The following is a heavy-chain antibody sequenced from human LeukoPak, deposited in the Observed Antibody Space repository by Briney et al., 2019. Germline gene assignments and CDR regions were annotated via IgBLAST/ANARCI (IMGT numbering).Heavy chain of an antibody. V-gene: IGHV1-69*05. CDR2: IIPIFGTA. CDR1: GGTFSSYA. J-gene: IGHJ4*02. Sequence: SVKVSCKASGGTFSSYAISWVRQAPGQGLEWMGGIIPIFGTANHAQKFQGRVTITTDESTSTAYMELSSLRSEDTAVYYCARVMGGSGSRFDYWGQGTLVTVSS. CDR3: ARVMGGSGSRFDY. D-gene: IGHD3-10*01.